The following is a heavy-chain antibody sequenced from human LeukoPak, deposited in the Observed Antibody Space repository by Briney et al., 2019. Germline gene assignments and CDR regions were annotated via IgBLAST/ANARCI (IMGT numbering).Heavy chain of an antibody. V-gene: IGHV4-34*01. D-gene: IGHD1-26*01. CDR2: INHSGST. J-gene: IGHJ4*02. CDR3: ARNGEVGATDY. CDR1: GGSFSGYY. Sequence: SETLSLTCAVYGGSFSGYYWSWIRQPPGKGLEWIGEINHSGSTNYNPSLKSRVTISVDTSKNQFSLKLSSVTAADTAVYYCARNGEVGATDYWGQGTLVTVSS.